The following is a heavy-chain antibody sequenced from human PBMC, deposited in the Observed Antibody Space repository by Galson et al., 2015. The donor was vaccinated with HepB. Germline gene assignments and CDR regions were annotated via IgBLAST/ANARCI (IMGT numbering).Heavy chain of an antibody. CDR1: GNDFTKYW. CDR2: VDPNDSHP. CDR3: ARDYGHYYKSGALPFHYFDR. J-gene: IGHJ5*02. D-gene: IGHD3-10*01. V-gene: IGHV5-10-1*01. Sequence: QSGAEVKKPGESLRISCQGSGNDFTKYWISWVRQMPGQGLEWMGQVDPNDSHPNYNPSFQGHVTFPADKSTKTVYLQWSRLKASDTALYYCARDYGHYYKSGALPFHYFDRWGQGILVTVSS.